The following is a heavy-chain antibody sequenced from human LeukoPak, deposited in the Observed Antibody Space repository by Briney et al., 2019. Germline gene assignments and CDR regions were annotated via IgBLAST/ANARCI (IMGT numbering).Heavy chain of an antibody. Sequence: GGSLRLSCAVSGFPFSTYSMNWVRQAPGKGLEWVSSISSSSSYIYYADSVKGRFTISRDNAKNSLYLQMNSLRAEDTAVYYCASDGYSLRYFDYWGQGTLVTVSS. CDR3: ASDGYSLRYFDY. J-gene: IGHJ4*02. D-gene: IGHD5-24*01. CDR1: GFPFSTYS. V-gene: IGHV3-21*01. CDR2: ISSSSSYI.